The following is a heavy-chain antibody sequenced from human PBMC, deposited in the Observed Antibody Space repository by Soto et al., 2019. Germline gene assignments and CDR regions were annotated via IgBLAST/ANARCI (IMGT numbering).Heavy chain of an antibody. CDR1: GYNFRGYA. V-gene: IGHV3-30*04. CDR3: ARAGYSSSWNWFDP. Sequence: GGSLRLSYAASGYNFRGYAMHWVRQAPGKGLEWVAVISYDESHEYYGDSVKGRFTISRDNSKNTLYLQMNSLRGDDTAVYYCARAGYSSSWNWFDPWGQGTQVTVSS. D-gene: IGHD6-13*01. CDR2: ISYDESHE. J-gene: IGHJ5*02.